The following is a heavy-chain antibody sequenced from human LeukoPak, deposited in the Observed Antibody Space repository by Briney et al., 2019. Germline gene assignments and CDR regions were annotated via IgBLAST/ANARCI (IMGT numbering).Heavy chain of an antibody. V-gene: IGHV3-30-3*01. CDR1: GFTFCTYG. D-gene: IGHD2-15*01. J-gene: IGHJ4*02. CDR3: SRSPSVCSGAGCYIDY. CDR2: ISYDGSIK. Sequence: GGSPRLSCAASGFTFCTYGMHWVRQAPGEGLEWVAVISYDGSIKYYADSLRGPFTISRDTSKDTVFLLMNSLGAHDTALYYFSRSPSVCSGAGCYIDYWGKGTLVTVSS.